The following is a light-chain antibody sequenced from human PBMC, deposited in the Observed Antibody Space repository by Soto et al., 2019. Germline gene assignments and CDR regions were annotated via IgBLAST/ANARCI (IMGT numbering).Light chain of an antibody. J-gene: IGKJ1*01. CDR1: QSVSSTY. V-gene: IGKV3-20*01. Sequence: EIGLTHSPGTLSLSPCEGATLSLSASQSVSSTYLAWYQQKPGQAPRLLIYGASRRATGIPDRFSGSGSGTDFTLTISRLEPEDFAVYYCQQYGSSRRTFGQGTKVDIK. CDR3: QQYGSSRRT. CDR2: GAS.